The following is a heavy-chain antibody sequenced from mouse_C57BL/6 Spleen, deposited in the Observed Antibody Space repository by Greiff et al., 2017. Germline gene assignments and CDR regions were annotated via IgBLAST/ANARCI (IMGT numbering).Heavy chain of an antibody. Sequence: QVQLQQSGPELVKPGASVKISCKASGYAFSSSWMNWVKQRPGKGLEWIGRIYPGDGDTKYNGKFKGKATLTADKSSSTAYMQLSSLTSEDSAVYFCAKYYGSRGYFDVWGTGTTVTVSS. CDR1: GYAFSSSW. V-gene: IGHV1-82*01. D-gene: IGHD1-1*01. CDR3: AKYYGSRGYFDV. CDR2: IYPGDGDT. J-gene: IGHJ1*03.